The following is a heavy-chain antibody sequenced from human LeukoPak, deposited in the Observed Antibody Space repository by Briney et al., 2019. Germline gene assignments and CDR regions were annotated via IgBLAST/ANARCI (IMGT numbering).Heavy chain of an antibody. D-gene: IGHD2-2*01. Sequence: SETLSLTCTVSGGSISSSSYYWGWIRQPPGKGLEWIGSIYYSGSTYYNPSLKSRVTISVDTSKNQFSLKLSSVTAADTAVYYCARHVDRYCSSTSCYEGWFDLWGQGALVTVSS. CDR3: ARHVDRYCSSTSCYEGWFDL. CDR1: GGSISSSSYY. J-gene: IGHJ5*02. V-gene: IGHV4-39*01. CDR2: IYYSGST.